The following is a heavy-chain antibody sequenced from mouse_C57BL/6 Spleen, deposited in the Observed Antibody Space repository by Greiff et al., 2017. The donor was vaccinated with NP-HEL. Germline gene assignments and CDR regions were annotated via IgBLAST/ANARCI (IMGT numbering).Heavy chain of an antibody. CDR1: GYSITSGYY. V-gene: IGHV3-6*01. CDR3: ARAHGTTAWFAD. J-gene: IGHJ3*01. CDR2: ISYDGSN. D-gene: IGHD2-1*01. Sequence: EVQRVESGPGLVKPSQSLSLTCSVTGYSITSGYYWNWIRQFPGNKQEWMGYISYDGSNNYNPSLKNRISITRDTSKNQFFLKLNSVTTEDTATYYCARAHGTTAWFADWGQGTLVTVSA.